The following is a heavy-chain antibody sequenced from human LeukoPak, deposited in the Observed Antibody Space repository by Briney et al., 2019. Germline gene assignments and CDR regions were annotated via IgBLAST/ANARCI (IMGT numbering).Heavy chain of an antibody. CDR1: GFTFSSYG. CDR3: ARGNYGWFGPFDY. J-gene: IGHJ4*02. V-gene: IGHV3-33*01. D-gene: IGHD3-10*01. CDR2: IWYDGSNK. Sequence: GGSLRLSCAASGFTFSSYGMHWVRQAPGKGLEWVAVIWYDGSNKYYADSVKGRFTISRDNSKNTLYLQMNSLRAEDTAVYYCARGNYGWFGPFDYWGQGTLVTVSS.